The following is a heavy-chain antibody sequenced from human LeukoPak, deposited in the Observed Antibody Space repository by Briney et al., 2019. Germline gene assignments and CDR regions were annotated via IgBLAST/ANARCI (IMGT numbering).Heavy chain of an antibody. CDR1: GFTFSSYS. CDR2: ISGSSSTI. CDR3: ARAGFLEWLLSGGFDY. Sequence: PGGSLRLSCAASGFTFSSYSMNWVRQAPGKGLEWVSYISGSSSTIYYADSVKGRFTISRDNAKNSLYLQMNSLRAEDTAVYYCARAGFLEWLLSGGFDYWGQGTLVTVSS. D-gene: IGHD3-3*01. J-gene: IGHJ4*02. V-gene: IGHV3-48*01.